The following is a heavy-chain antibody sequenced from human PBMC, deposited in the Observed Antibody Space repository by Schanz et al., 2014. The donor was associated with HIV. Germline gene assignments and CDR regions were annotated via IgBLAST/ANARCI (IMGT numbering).Heavy chain of an antibody. CDR1: GFAVSSNF. Sequence: VQVVESGGGLVQPGGSLRLSCAASGFAVSSNFLNWVRQTPGKGLEWVSFTSSDGTTYYADSVKGRFTISRDISRNTIYLQMNGLRGEDTAVYYCRAWLLGDRMDVWGQGTTVAVSS. D-gene: IGHD3-22*01. CDR3: RAWLLGDRMDV. V-gene: IGHV3-53*01. J-gene: IGHJ6*02. CDR2: TSSDGTT.